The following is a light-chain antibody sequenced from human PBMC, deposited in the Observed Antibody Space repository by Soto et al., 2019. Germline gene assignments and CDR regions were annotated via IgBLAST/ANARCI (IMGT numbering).Light chain of an antibody. CDR1: QTISTW. J-gene: IGKJ1*01. CDR3: QQRSDWPWT. Sequence: DIQVTQSPPTLSASVGDRVTITCRASQTISTWMAWYQQKPGKAPKLLVYDVSNRAAGIPTRFSGGGSGTDFTLTISNVEPEDFAVYYCQQRSDWPWTFGQGTKVDIK. V-gene: IGKV1-5*01. CDR2: DVS.